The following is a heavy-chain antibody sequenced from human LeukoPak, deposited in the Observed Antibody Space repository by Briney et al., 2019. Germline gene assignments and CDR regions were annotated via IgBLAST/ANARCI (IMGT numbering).Heavy chain of an antibody. V-gene: IGHV3-20*04. Sequence: GGSLRLSCAASGFTFDDYGMRWVRQAPGKGLEWVSGINWNGGSTGYADSVKGRFTISRDIAKNSLYLQMNSLRAEDTAVYYCAGSYCSGGSCHWGQGTLVTVSS. CDR2: INWNGGST. CDR1: GFTFDDYG. D-gene: IGHD2-15*01. CDR3: AGSYCSGGSCH. J-gene: IGHJ4*02.